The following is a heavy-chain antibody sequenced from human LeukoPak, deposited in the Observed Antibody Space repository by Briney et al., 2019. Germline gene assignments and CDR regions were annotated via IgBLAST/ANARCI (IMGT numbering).Heavy chain of an antibody. CDR2: IKKTGSET. Sequence: GGSLRLSCAASGFTFSHFWMSWVRQAPGKGLEWVAYIKKTGSETYYVDSVKGRFTITRDNTRNSLFLQMYSLRAEDTAVYFCAREDGYCSGGNCYSYFDSWGQGTLVTVSP. CDR1: GFTFSHFW. J-gene: IGHJ4*02. CDR3: AREDGYCSGGNCYSYFDS. V-gene: IGHV3-7*01. D-gene: IGHD2-15*01.